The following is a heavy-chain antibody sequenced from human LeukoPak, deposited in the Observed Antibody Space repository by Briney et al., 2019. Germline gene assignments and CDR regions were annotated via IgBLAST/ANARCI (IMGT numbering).Heavy chain of an antibody. CDR1: GYTLTELS. D-gene: IGHD3-16*01. J-gene: IGHJ3*02. CDR3: ATKGPFSFIWAFDI. CDR2: FDPEDGET. Sequence: ASVKVSCKVSGYTLTELSMHWVRQPPGKGLEWMGGFDPEDGETIYAQKFQGRVTMTEDTSTDTAYMELSSLRSEDTAVYYCATKGPFSFIWAFDIWGQGTMVTVSS. V-gene: IGHV1-24*01.